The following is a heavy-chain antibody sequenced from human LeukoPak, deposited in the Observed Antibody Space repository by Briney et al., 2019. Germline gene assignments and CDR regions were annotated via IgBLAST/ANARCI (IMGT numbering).Heavy chain of an antibody. Sequence: GASRRLSCAASGFTFSNYAMSWVRQAPGKGLEWVSPILGSGGSTYYADSVKGRFTVSRDNSKSTLYLQMNSLRAEDTALYYCAKWGDYDVLTGYYVPDYWGQGTLVTVSS. CDR2: ILGSGGST. D-gene: IGHD3-9*01. J-gene: IGHJ4*02. CDR3: AKWGDYDVLTGYYVPDY. V-gene: IGHV3-23*01. CDR1: GFTFSNYA.